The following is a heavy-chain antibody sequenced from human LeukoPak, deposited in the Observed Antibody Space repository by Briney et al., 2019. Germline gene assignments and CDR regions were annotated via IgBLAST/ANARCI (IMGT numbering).Heavy chain of an antibody. CDR3: ARLPVYQDWFDP. V-gene: IGHV5-51*01. D-gene: IGHD2-8*01. Sequence: GESMKISCKGSGYSFTSYWIGWVRQMPGKDLEWMGIIYPGDSDTRYSPSFQGQVTISADKSISTAYLQWSNLKASDTAMYYCARLPVYQDWFDPWGQGTLVTVSS. J-gene: IGHJ5*02. CDR2: IYPGDSDT. CDR1: GYSFTSYW.